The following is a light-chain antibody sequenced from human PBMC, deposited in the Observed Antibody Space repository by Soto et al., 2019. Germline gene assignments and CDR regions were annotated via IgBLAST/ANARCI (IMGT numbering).Light chain of an antibody. CDR2: EVS. CDR3: SSYAGYNTV. Sequence: QSVLTQPPSASGSPGQSVTISCTGTSSDVGGYNYVSWYQQHPGKAPKLMIYEVSKRPSGVPDRFSGSKSGNTASLTVSGLLAEDEADHYCSSYAGYNTVFGGGTKLTVL. V-gene: IGLV2-8*01. J-gene: IGLJ2*01. CDR1: SSDVGGYNY.